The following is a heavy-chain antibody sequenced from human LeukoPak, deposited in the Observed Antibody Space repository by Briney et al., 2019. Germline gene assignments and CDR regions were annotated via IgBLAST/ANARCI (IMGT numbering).Heavy chain of an antibody. D-gene: IGHD5-12*01. Sequence: PAGDPRISSGTAGFTSIGFYLNWIRQAPPEGVEGGLYISSSNSDTNHADSVKGRFTVSRDNAKNSLYLQMNSLRAEDTAVYYCARDGMGGYDYFDYWGQGTLVTVSS. J-gene: IGHJ4*02. CDR2: ISSSNSDT. CDR3: ARDGMGGYDYFDY. CDR1: GFTSIGFY. V-gene: IGHV3-11*05.